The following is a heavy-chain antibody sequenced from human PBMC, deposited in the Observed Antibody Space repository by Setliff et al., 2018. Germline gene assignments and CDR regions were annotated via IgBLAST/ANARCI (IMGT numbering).Heavy chain of an antibody. J-gene: IGHJ3*02. CDR3: ARGGYSYGYDHGFDI. Sequence: ASVPVSCKASGYSFSDYGIGWVRQAPGQGLEWMGWISAYNGNTKYAQKPQGRVTMATDISTSTAYMELRSLRSDDTAVYYCARGGYSYGYDHGFDIWGQGTMVTVSS. D-gene: IGHD5-18*01. CDR1: GYSFSDYG. CDR2: ISAYNGNT. V-gene: IGHV1-18*01.